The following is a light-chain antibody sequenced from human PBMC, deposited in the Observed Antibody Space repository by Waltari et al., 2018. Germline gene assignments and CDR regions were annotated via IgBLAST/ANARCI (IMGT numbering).Light chain of an antibody. CDR3: QQFGGAPMYT. CDR2: SAS. J-gene: IGKJ2*01. CDR1: RSVANSN. Sequence: EVVLTQSPDTLSLSPWERAPLSSRARRSVANSNFAWYQQKPGQAPRPLLYSASTRDTGVPDRISGSGSGTDFTLTISKVEAADSAVYYCQQFGGAPMYTFGQGTKVEI. V-gene: IGKV3-20*01.